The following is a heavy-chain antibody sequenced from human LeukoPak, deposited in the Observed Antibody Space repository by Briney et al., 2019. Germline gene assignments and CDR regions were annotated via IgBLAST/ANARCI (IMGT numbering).Heavy chain of an antibody. CDR1: GGSISSSNW. CDR3: ARWLIVVVPAAFIDY. Sequence: PSETLSLTCAVSGGSISSSNWWSWVRQPPGKGLEWIGEIYHSGSTNYNPSLKSRVTISVDTSKNQFSLKLSSVTAADTAVYYCARWLIVVVPAAFIDYWGQGTLVTVSS. J-gene: IGHJ4*02. V-gene: IGHV4-4*02. CDR2: IYHSGST. D-gene: IGHD2-2*01.